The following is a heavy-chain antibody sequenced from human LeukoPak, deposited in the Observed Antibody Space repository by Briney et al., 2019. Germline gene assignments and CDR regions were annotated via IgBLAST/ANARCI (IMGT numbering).Heavy chain of an antibody. D-gene: IGHD4-17*01. CDR3: ARDGYGDYSPRNYYYGMDV. CDR1: GGTFSSYT. Sequence: SVKVSCKASGGTFSSYTIGWVRQAPGQGLEWMGRIIPILGIANYAQKFQGRVTITADKSTSTAYMELSSLRSEDTAVYYCARDGYGDYSPRNYYYGMDVWGQGTTVTVSS. V-gene: IGHV1-69*04. CDR2: IIPILGIA. J-gene: IGHJ6*02.